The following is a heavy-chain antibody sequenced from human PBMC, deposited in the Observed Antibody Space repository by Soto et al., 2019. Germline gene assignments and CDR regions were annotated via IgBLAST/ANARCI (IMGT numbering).Heavy chain of an antibody. J-gene: IGHJ4*02. CDR3: ARQKYGDSLYREYYFDH. Sequence: QVQLVESGGGVVQPGRSLRLSCAASGFTFSSYGMHWVRQAPGKGLEWVAVIWYDGSNKYYADSVKGRFTISRDNSKNTLYLQMNSLGAEDTVVYYCARQKYGDSLYREYYFDHWGQGTLVTVSS. D-gene: IGHD4-17*01. V-gene: IGHV3-33*01. CDR1: GFTFSSYG. CDR2: IWYDGSNK.